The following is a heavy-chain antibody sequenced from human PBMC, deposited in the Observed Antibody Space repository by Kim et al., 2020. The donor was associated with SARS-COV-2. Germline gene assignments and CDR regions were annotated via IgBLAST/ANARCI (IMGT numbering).Heavy chain of an antibody. CDR1: GFTFSNYA. Sequence: GGSLRLSCAASGFTFSNYAMSWVRQAPGKGLEWVSAISGSGRSTYHADSVKGRLTISRDNSKSTLYLQMNSLRAEDTAVYYCAKDEIAMVRGVLNPWGQGNLVTVSS. J-gene: IGHJ5*02. CDR3: AKDEIAMVRGVLNP. V-gene: IGHV3-23*01. CDR2: ISGSGRST. D-gene: IGHD3-10*01.